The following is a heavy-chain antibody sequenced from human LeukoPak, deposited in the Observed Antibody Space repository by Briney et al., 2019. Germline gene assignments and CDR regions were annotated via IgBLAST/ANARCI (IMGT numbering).Heavy chain of an antibody. CDR3: ARDSDYYDSSGSFDY. J-gene: IGHJ4*02. CDR1: GFTFSSYA. V-gene: IGHV3-30-3*01. D-gene: IGHD3-22*01. Sequence: GSLRLSCAASGFTFSSYAMHWVRQAPGKGLEWVAVISYDGSNKYYADSVKCRFTISRDNSKNTLYLQMNSLRAEDTAVYYCARDSDYYDSSGSFDYWGQGTLVTVSS. CDR2: ISYDGSNK.